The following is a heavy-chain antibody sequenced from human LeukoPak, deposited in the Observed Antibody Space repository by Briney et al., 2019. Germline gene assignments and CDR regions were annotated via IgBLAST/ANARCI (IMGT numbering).Heavy chain of an antibody. J-gene: IGHJ4*02. D-gene: IGHD3-22*01. V-gene: IGHV1-2*02. CDR2: INPNSGGT. CDR1: GYTFTGNY. CDR3: ARDYDSSGKSFDY. Sequence: ASVKVSCKASGYTFTGNYMHLVRQAPGQGLEWMGWINPNSGGTNYAQKFQGRVTMTRDTSISTAYMELSRLRSDDTAVYYCARDYDSSGKSFDYWGQGTLVTVSS.